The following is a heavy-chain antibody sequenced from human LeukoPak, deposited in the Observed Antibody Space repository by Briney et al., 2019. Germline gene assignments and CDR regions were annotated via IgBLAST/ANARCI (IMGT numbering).Heavy chain of an antibody. CDR2: HYWDDDK. CDR1: GFSLSSSGVG. J-gene: IGHJ4*02. CDR3: AHTHSSGWNFDY. D-gene: IGHD6-19*01. V-gene: IGHV2-5*02. Sequence: SGPTLVKPTQTLTLTCTSSGFSLSSSGVGVGWIRQPPGKALEWLALHYWDDDKRYSPSLKSRLTITKDTSKNQVVLTMTNMNPVDTATYYCAHTHSSGWNFDYWGQGTLVTVSS.